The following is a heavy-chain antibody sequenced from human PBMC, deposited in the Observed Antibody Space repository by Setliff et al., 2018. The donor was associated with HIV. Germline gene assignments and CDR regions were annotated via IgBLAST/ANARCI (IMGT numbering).Heavy chain of an antibody. J-gene: IGHJ4*02. CDR3: ARNNWGFTYDY. V-gene: IGHV7-4-1*02. CDR1: GYTFNSYG. CDR2: INTVTGNP. D-gene: IGHD7-27*01. Sequence: ASVKVSCKASGYTFNSYGINWVRQAPGQGLEWMGWINTVTGNPTYAQGFTGRFVFSLDTSVSTAYLQISSLKAEDSAVYYCARNNWGFTYDYWGQGTLVTVSS.